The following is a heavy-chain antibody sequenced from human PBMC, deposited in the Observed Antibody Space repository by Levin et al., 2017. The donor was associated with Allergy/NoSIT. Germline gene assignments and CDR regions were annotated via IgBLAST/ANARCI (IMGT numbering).Heavy chain of an antibody. D-gene: IGHD2-15*01. J-gene: IGHJ4*02. CDR2: INPNSGGT. CDR1: GYTFTGYY. Sequence: ASVKVSCKASGYTFTGYYMHWVRQAPGQGLEWMGWINPNSGGTNYAQKFQGRVTMTRDTSISTAYMELSRLRSDDTAVYYCARVPYCSGGSCYEFDYWGQGTLVTVSS. V-gene: IGHV1-2*02. CDR3: ARVPYCSGGSCYEFDY.